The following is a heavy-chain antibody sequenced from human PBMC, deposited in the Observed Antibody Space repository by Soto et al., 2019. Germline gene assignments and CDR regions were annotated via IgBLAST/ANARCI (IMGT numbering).Heavy chain of an antibody. Sequence: GGSLRLSCAASGFTFSSYSMNWVRQAPGKGLEWVSYISSSSTIYYADSVKGRFTISRDNAKNSLYLQMNSLRAEDTAVYYCARERCSGGSCYFDAFDIWGQGTMVTVSS. J-gene: IGHJ3*02. CDR3: ARERCSGGSCYFDAFDI. CDR1: GFTFSSYS. CDR2: ISSSSTI. V-gene: IGHV3-48*01. D-gene: IGHD2-15*01.